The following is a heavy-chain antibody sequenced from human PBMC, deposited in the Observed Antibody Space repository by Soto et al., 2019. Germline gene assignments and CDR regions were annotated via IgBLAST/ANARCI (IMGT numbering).Heavy chain of an antibody. D-gene: IGHD2-2*01. Sequence: QVQLVQSGAEVKKPGSSVKVSCKASGGTFSSYAISWVRQAPGQGLEWMGGIIPIFGTANYAQKFQGRATITADESTSTAYMELSSLRSEDTAVYYCARDHCISTSCYSNWFDPWGQGTLVTVSS. J-gene: IGHJ5*02. CDR3: ARDHCISTSCYSNWFDP. CDR1: GGTFSSYA. V-gene: IGHV1-69*12. CDR2: IIPIFGTA.